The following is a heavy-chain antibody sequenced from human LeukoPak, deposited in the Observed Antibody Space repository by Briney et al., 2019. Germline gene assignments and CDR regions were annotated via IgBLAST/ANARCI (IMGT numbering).Heavy chain of an antibody. J-gene: IGHJ4*02. Sequence: PGGSLRLSRAASGFPFCRFAMHWVRPAPGKGLEWVGVISYDGSNKYYAASVKGRFTISRDNSKNTLYLQMNSLRAEDTAVYYCASGGYSGYENRDWGQGTLVTVSS. D-gene: IGHD5-12*01. V-gene: IGHV3-30*04. CDR1: GFPFCRFA. CDR2: ISYDGSNK. CDR3: ASGGYSGYENRD.